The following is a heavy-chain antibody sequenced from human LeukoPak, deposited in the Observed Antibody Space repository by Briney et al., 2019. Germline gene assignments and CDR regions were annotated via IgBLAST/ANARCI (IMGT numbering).Heavy chain of an antibody. V-gene: IGHV3-7*01. CDR2: IKQDGSEK. J-gene: IGHJ6*04. CDR3: ARDGPEGDPFYDYVRGS. D-gene: IGHD3-16*01. CDR1: GFTFSSYW. Sequence: PGGSLRLSCAASGFTFSSYWMSWVRQAPGKGLEWVANIKQDGSEKYYVDSVKGRFTISRDNAKNSLYLQMNSLRAEDTAVYYCARDGPEGDPFYDYVRGSWGKGTTVTVSS.